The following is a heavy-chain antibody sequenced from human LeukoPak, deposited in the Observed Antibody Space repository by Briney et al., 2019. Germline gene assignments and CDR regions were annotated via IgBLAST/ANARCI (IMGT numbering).Heavy chain of an antibody. V-gene: IGHV1-18*01. CDR1: GYTFTSYG. D-gene: IGHD6-6*01. Sequence: ASAKVSCKASGYTFTSYGISWVRQAPGQGLEWMGWISAYNGNTNYAQKLQGRVTMTTDTSTSTAYMGLRSLRSDDTAVYYCARGHPYSSSSWFFDYWGQGTLVTVSS. J-gene: IGHJ4*02. CDR3: ARGHPYSSSSWFFDY. CDR2: ISAYNGNT.